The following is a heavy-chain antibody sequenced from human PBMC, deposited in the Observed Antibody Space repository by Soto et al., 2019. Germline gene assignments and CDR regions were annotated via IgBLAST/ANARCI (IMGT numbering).Heavy chain of an antibody. CDR3: ARGRAAAGTVWWFDP. D-gene: IGHD6-13*01. CDR1: GYTFTSYG. V-gene: IGHV1-18*01. Sequence: GASVKVSCKASGYTFTSYGISGVRQAPGQGLEWMGWISAYNGNTNYAQKLQGRVTMTTDTSTSTAYMELRSLRSDDTAVYYCARGRAAAGTVWWFDPWGQGTLVTVSS. CDR2: ISAYNGNT. J-gene: IGHJ5*02.